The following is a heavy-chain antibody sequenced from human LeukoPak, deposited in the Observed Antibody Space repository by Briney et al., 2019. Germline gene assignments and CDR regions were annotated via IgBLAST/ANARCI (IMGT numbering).Heavy chain of an antibody. J-gene: IGHJ4*02. CDR3: VRDTKDY. D-gene: IGHD2-8*01. CDR2: ITTTGDRI. Sequence: GGSLRLSCVASGFTFSRYEMNWVRQAPGKGLEWIAYITTTGDRIQYADSVKGRYTISRDNTKNSLFLQLNNLRAEDTAIYYCVRDTKDYWGQGTLVTVSS. V-gene: IGHV3-48*03. CDR1: GFTFSRYE.